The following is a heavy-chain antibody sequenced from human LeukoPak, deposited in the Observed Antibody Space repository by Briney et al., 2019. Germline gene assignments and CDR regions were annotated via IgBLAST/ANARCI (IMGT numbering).Heavy chain of an antibody. J-gene: IGHJ4*02. Sequence: ASVKVSCKDSGYTFTDYYLHWVRQAPGQGVEWLGWINPNSGGTNYAQTFRGRVTMTRDTSITTAYLELSRLRSDDTAVYYCARIGYNHYFDYWGQGTLVTVSS. D-gene: IGHD5-24*01. V-gene: IGHV1-2*02. CDR1: GYTFTDYY. CDR2: INPNSGGT. CDR3: ARIGYNHYFDY.